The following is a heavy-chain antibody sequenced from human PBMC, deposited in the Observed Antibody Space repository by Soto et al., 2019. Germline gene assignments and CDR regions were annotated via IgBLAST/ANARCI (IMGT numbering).Heavy chain of an antibody. CDR2: TYYRSKWYN. V-gene: IGHV6-1*01. D-gene: IGHD3-22*01. CDR3: ARGPGHQETYYYDSGGYYYFDY. J-gene: IGHJ4*02. Sequence: PSQTLSLTCAISGDSVSSNSAAWNWIRQSPSRGLEWLGRTYYRSKWYNDYAVSVKSRITINPDTSKNQFSLQLNSVTPEDTAVYYCARGPGHQETYYYDSGGYYYFDYWGQGTLVTVSS. CDR1: GDSVSSNSAA.